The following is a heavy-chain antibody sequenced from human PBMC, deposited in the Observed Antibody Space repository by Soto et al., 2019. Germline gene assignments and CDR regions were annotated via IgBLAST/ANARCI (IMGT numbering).Heavy chain of an antibody. D-gene: IGHD3-10*01. V-gene: IGHV1-18*01. CDR2: ISAYNGNT. CDR1: GYTFTSYG. J-gene: IGHJ6*02. Sequence: QVQLVQSGAEVKKPGASVKVSCKASGYTFTSYGISWVRQAPGQGLEWMGWISAYNGNTNYAQKLQGRVTMTTDTATSRAYRELTSLRSDDTAVCYCARGYSAYGMDVWGQGTTVTVSS. CDR3: ARGYSAYGMDV.